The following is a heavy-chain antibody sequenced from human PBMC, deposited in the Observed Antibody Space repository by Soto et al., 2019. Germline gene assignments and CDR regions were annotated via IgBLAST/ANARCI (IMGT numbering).Heavy chain of an antibody. J-gene: IGHJ3*02. CDR3: AGGYCSSTRCSEGGAFDT. V-gene: IGHV1-46*03. CDR1: GYTFTSYY. Sequence: ASVKVSCKASGYTFTSYYMHWVRQAPGQGLEWMGIINPSGGSTSYAQKFQGRVTMTRDTSTSTVYMELSSLRSEDTAVYYCAGGYCSSTRCSEGGAFDTWSQGTIVTVSS. D-gene: IGHD2-2*01. CDR2: INPSGGST.